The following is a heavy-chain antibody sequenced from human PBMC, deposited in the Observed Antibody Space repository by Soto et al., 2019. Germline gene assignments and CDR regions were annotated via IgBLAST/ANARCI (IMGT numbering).Heavy chain of an antibody. CDR2: INPNSGNI. J-gene: IGHJ4*02. V-gene: IGHV1-8*01. D-gene: IGHD3-10*01. CDR3: ARGRASGSYYLLDY. Sequence: ASVKISCKASGDTFTTYDINWVRQATGHGLEWMGWINPNSGNIGYAQRFQGRVTMTRDTAIRTAYMEVSSLRSDDTAVYYCARGRASGSYYLLDYWGQGTLVTVSS. CDR1: GDTFTTYD.